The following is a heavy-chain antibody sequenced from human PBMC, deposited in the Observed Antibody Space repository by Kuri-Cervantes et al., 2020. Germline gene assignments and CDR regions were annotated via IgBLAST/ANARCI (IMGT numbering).Heavy chain of an antibody. J-gene: IGHJ6*03. CDR2: IWYDATKK. D-gene: IGHD3-9*01. Sequence: GGSLRLSCAASGFTFSSYGMHWVRQAPGKGLEWVAIIWYDATKKYYADSVKGRFTVSRDNPKNTLYLEMDSLRAGDTAVYYCARARYFDRYYYMDVWGTGSTVTVSS. CDR3: ARARYFDRYYYMDV. CDR1: GFTFSSYG. V-gene: IGHV3-33*01.